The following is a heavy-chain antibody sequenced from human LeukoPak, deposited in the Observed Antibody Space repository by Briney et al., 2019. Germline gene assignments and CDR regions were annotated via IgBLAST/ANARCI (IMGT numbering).Heavy chain of an antibody. Sequence: PSETLSLTGTVSGASISSYYWSWIRQPAGKGLEWIGRIYTSGSTNYNPSLKSRVTMSLDTSRNQFSLKLTSVTAADTAMYYCARDRDNVGVFDPWGQGTLVTVSS. V-gene: IGHV4-4*07. CDR3: ARDRDNVGVFDP. CDR1: GASISSYY. CDR2: IYTSGST. D-gene: IGHD1-26*01. J-gene: IGHJ5*02.